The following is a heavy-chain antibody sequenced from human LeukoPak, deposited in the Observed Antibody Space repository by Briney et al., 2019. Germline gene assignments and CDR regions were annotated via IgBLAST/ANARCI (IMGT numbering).Heavy chain of an antibody. J-gene: IGHJ3*02. V-gene: IGHV3-13*05. CDR1: GYTFGTRD. CDR3: ARGWEAAFDI. D-gene: IGHD1-26*01. CDR2: IGTAGDP. Sequence: GVPLTLPCTLSGYTFGTRDIHGVRRDTKKALEWVSTIGTAGDPSYPDSVKGRFSISRDNAKNSFYLQMNNLRAGDTAVYYCARGWEAAFDIWGQGTVVTVSS.